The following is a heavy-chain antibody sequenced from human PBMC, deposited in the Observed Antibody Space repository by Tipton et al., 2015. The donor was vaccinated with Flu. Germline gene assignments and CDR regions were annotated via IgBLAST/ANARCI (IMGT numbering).Heavy chain of an antibody. Sequence: AVSGFTFSDYTMNWVRQAPGKGLEWVSSITRRSTYIYYADSVKGRFIISRDNARNSLYLQMNSLRAEDTAVYYCARDYGGARGADWGQGTLVTVSS. CDR2: ITRRSTYI. CDR3: ARDYGGARGAD. V-gene: IGHV3-21*01. CDR1: GFTFSDYT. J-gene: IGHJ4*02. D-gene: IGHD4-23*01.